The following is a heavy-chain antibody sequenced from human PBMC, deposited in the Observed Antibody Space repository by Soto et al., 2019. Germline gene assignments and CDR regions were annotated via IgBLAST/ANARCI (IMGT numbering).Heavy chain of an antibody. D-gene: IGHD3-16*02. Sequence: LRLSCVASGFPFSNYGMHWVRQSPGKGLEWVALISFDGSKKYYADSLRGRFTISRDNAENILYLQMNSLRAEDTAVYYCAKAGITFGGVIVRNAFDIWGQGTRVT. CDR1: GFPFSNYG. J-gene: IGHJ3*02. CDR3: AKAGITFGGVIVRNAFDI. V-gene: IGHV3-30*18. CDR2: ISFDGSKK.